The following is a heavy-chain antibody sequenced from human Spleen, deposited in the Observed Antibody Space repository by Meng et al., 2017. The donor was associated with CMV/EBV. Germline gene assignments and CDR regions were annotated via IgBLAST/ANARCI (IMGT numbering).Heavy chain of an antibody. V-gene: IGHV4-39*01. J-gene: IGHJ6*02. CDR3: ARQTVVVPAARTSYGMDV. CDR1: ISRRSCN. D-gene: IGHD2-2*01. Sequence: ISRRSCNWGWSRQPPGKGLEWIGSIYYSGSTYYNPSLKSRVTISVDTSKNQFSLKLSSVTAADTAVYYCARQTVVVPAARTSYGMDVWGQGTTVTVSS. CDR2: IYYSGST.